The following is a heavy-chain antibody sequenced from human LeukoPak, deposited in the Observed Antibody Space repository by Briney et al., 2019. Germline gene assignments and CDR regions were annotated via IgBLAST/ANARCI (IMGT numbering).Heavy chain of an antibody. CDR2: IYYSGST. D-gene: IGHD6-19*01. Sequence: SETLSLTCTVYGGSISSSSYYWGWIRQPPGKGLEWIGSIYYSGSTYYNPSLKSRVTISVDTSKNQFSLKLSSVTAADTAVYYCARHFVAVAGTSEYFQHWGQGTLVTVSS. J-gene: IGHJ1*01. V-gene: IGHV4-39*01. CDR3: ARHFVAVAGTSEYFQH. CDR1: GGSISSSSYY.